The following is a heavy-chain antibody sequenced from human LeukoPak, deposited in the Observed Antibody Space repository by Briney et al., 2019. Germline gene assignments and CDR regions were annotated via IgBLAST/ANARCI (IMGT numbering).Heavy chain of an antibody. CDR1: GFTFSNYA. CDR2: ISGSGTST. J-gene: IGHJ4*02. CDR3: ASRNYYDSSGYYYYYFDY. D-gene: IGHD3-22*01. Sequence: GESLRLSCAASGFTFSNYAMSWVRQAPGKGLEWVSGISGSGTSTYYADSVKGRFTITRNNYKNTLYLQMNSLRAEDTAVYYCASRNYYDSSGYYYYYFDYWGQGILVTVSS. V-gene: IGHV3-23*01.